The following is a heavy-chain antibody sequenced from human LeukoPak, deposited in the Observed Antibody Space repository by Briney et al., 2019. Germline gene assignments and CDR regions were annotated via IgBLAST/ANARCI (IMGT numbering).Heavy chain of an antibody. Sequence: MPSETLSLTCAVYGGSFSGYYWSWIRQPPGKGLEWIGEINHSGSTNYNPSLKSRVTISVDTSKNQFSLKLSSVTAADTAVYYCARVHSYYYMDVWGKGTTVTVSS. CDR3: ARVHSYYYMDV. J-gene: IGHJ6*03. CDR1: GGSFSGYY. V-gene: IGHV4-34*01. CDR2: INHSGST.